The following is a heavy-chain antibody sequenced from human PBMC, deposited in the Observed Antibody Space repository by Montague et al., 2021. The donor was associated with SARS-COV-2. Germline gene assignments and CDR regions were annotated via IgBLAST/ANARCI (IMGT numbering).Heavy chain of an antibody. CDR3: ARTSASSDY. Sequence: CAISGDSVSRNRAAWNGMRRSPSRGREWLGRTYYRSKWYNDYAVSVKSRITINPDTSKNQISLQLNSVTPEDTAVYYCARTSASSDYWGQGTLVTVSS. CDR1: GDSVSRNRAA. CDR2: TYYRSKWYN. J-gene: IGHJ4*02. V-gene: IGHV6-1*01. D-gene: IGHD1-26*01.